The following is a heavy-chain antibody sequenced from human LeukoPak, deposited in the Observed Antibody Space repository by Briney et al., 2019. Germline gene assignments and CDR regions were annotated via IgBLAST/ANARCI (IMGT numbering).Heavy chain of an antibody. CDR2: INHSGST. CDR1: GGSFSGYY. J-gene: IGHJ6*02. V-gene: IGHV4-34*01. Sequence: SETLSLTCAVYGGSFSGYYWSWIRQPPGKGLEWTGEINHSGSTNYNPSLKSRVTISVDTSKNQFSLKLSSVTAADTAVYYCARSSYYYYGMDVWGQGTTVTVSS. CDR3: ARSSYYYYGMDV.